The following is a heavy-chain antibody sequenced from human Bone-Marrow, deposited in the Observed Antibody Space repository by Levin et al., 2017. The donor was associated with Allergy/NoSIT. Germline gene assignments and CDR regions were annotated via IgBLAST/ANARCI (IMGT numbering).Heavy chain of an antibody. D-gene: IGHD2/OR15-2a*01. V-gene: IGHV3-30*18. CDR3: AKDVVLSSNDPFDV. CDR2: MSYDETKI. Sequence: GESLKISCSASGFTFTDYAMHWVRQAPGKGLEWVAFMSYDETKINYGDSVKGRFTISRDTAKNKLYLQLNSLRTDDTAVYYCAKDVVLSSNDPFDVWGQGTMVTVSS. J-gene: IGHJ3*01. CDR1: GFTFTDYA.